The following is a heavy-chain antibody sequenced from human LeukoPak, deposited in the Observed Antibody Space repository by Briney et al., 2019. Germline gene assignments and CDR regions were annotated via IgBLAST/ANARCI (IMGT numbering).Heavy chain of an antibody. CDR1: GFTFDEYG. CDR3: ARGRVSSSTWYSTYYYFFYMDF. D-gene: IGHD4-11*01. J-gene: IGHJ6*03. Sequence: GSLRLSCAASGFTFDEYGMTWIRQPPGKGLEWIGYVDHTGSTKFNPSLNGRVSISRDTSNNFFSLRLRSVTAADTAVYFCARGRVSSSTWYSTYYYFFYMDFWGKGTTVTVSS. V-gene: IGHV4-59*01. CDR2: VDHTGST.